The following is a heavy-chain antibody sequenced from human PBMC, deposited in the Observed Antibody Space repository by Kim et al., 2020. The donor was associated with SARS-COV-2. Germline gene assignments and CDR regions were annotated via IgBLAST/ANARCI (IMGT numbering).Heavy chain of an antibody. CDR2: FDPEDGET. D-gene: IGHD2-2*01. J-gene: IGHJ6*02. CDR1: GYTLTELS. V-gene: IGHV1-24*01. CDR3: ASRYQENYYYYGMDV. Sequence: ASVKVSCKVSGYTLTELSMHWVRQAPGKGLEWMGGFDPEDGETIYAQKFQGRVTMTEDTYTDTAYMELSSLRSEDTAVYYCASRYQENYYYYGMDVWGQGTTVTVSS.